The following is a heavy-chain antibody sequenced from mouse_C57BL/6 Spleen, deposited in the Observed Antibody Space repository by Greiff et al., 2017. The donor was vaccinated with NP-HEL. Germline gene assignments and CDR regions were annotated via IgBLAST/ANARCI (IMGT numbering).Heavy chain of an antibody. V-gene: IGHV5-17*01. CDR1: GFTFSDYG. CDR2: ISSGSSTI. CDR3: ARGWDYFDY. Sequence: EVKLVESGGGLVKPGGSLKLSCAASGFTFSDYGMHWVRQAPEKGLEWVAYISSGSSTIYYADTVKGRFTISRDNAKNTLFLQMTSLRSEDTAMYYCARGWDYFDYWGQGTTLTVSS. D-gene: IGHD3-3*01. J-gene: IGHJ2*01.